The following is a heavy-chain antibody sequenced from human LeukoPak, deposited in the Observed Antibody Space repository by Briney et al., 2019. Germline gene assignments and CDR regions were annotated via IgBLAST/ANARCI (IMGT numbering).Heavy chain of an antibody. V-gene: IGHV3-74*01. D-gene: IGHD3-10*01. CDR2: IHSDGRST. CDR1: GFTFSSYW. CDR3: ARDPRGGTLDY. J-gene: IGHJ4*02. Sequence: AGGSLRLSCAASGFTFSSYWMHWVRQAPGKGLVWVSRIHSDGRSTDYADSVKGRFTISRDNAKNTLNLQMNSLRAEDTAVYYWARDPRGGTLDYWGQGALVTVSS.